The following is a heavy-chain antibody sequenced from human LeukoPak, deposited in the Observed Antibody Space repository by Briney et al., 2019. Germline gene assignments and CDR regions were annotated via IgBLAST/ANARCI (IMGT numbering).Heavy chain of an antibody. Sequence: GGSLRLSCAASGLTFSTYGMHWVRQAPGKGLEWVAFIQNDGNDKYYADSVKGRFTISKDNSKNTVDLQMNGPRAEDTAVYYCARAVTWIDPWGQGTLVIVYS. CDR1: GLTFSTYG. V-gene: IGHV3-30*02. CDR2: IQNDGNDK. CDR3: ARAVTWIDP. J-gene: IGHJ5*02.